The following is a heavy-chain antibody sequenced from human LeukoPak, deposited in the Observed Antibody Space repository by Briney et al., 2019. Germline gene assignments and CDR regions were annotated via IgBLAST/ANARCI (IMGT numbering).Heavy chain of an antibody. V-gene: IGHV3-74*01. Sequence: AGGSLRLSCAASGFTFSEYWIHWVRQAPGKGLVWVSRISSDGSTTTYADSVKGRFTISRDNAKKTLSLQMSSLRAEDTAVYYCARAGLSGDYYYYHGLDVWGQGTTVTVSS. CDR3: ARAGLSGDYYYYHGLDV. J-gene: IGHJ6*02. CDR2: ISSDGSTT. CDR1: GFTFSEYW. D-gene: IGHD1-26*01.